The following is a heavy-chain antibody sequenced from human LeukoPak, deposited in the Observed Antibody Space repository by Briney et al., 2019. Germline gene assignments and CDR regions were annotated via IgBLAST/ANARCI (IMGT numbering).Heavy chain of an antibody. Sequence: PSETLSLTCTVSGGSISSYYWTWLRQPPGKGLEWVGYISYSGNTNHNPSLKSRVTMSVDTSKSQFSLKLSSVTAADTAVYYCACLSSNGRTAFDIWGQGTMVTASS. CDR1: GGSISSYY. CDR3: ACLSSNGRTAFDI. J-gene: IGHJ3*02. D-gene: IGHD2-8*01. V-gene: IGHV4-59*08. CDR2: ISYSGNT.